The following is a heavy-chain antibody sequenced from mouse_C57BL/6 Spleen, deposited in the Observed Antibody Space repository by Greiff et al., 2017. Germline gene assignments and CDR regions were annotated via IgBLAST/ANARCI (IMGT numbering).Heavy chain of an antibody. V-gene: IGHV1-62-2*01. CDR1: GYTFTEYT. CDR2: FYPGSGSI. CDR3: ARHEEGYYYGSSPFAY. D-gene: IGHD1-1*01. Sequence: VKLQQSGAELVKPGASVKLSCKASGYTFTEYTIHWVKQRSGQGLEWIGWFYPGSGSIKYNEKFKDKATLTADKSSSTVYMELSRLTSEDSAVYFCARHEEGYYYGSSPFAYWGQGTLVTVSA. J-gene: IGHJ3*01.